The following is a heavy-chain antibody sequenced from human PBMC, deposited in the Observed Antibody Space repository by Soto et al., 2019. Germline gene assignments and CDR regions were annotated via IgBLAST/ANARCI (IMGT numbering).Heavy chain of an antibody. D-gene: IGHD2-8*02. Sequence: PGGSLRLSCAASGFTFSNAWMSWVRQAPGKGLEWVGRIKSESDGGTTDFAAPVKGRFTISRDDLRNTLYLQMDSLTAEDTAVYYCTTSVSPFYRTWWHGAFDMWGQGTMVTVSS. V-gene: IGHV3-15*01. CDR1: GFTFSNAW. J-gene: IGHJ3*02. CDR3: TTSVSPFYRTWWHGAFDM. CDR2: IKSESDGGTT.